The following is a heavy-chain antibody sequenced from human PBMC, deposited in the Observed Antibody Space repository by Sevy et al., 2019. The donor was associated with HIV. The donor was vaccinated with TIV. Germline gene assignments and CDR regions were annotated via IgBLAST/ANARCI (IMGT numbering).Heavy chain of an antibody. CDR3: TRWSGSQSIFDY. CDR2: IKSKAYGGTT. D-gene: IGHD1-26*01. V-gene: IGHV3-49*04. J-gene: IGHJ4*02. Sequence: SLRLSCTASGFTFGDYCMSWVRQAPGKGLEWISFIKSKAYGGTTGNAASVKGRFTISRDDSKSIAYLQMNNLQTEATAVYFCTRWSGSQSIFDYWGRGTLVTVSS. CDR1: GFTFGDYC.